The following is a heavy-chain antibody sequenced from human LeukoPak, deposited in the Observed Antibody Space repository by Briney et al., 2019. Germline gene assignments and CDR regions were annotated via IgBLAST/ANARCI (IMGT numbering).Heavy chain of an antibody. CDR1: GGSISTYY. CDR2: VYYSGTT. CDR3: ARSDRDLWYFDL. Sequence: SETLSLTCTVYGGSISTYYWSWIRQPPGKGPESLGYVYYSGTTNYKYKSSLKSRVTISVDTSKNQFSLRLSSVTAADTAVYYCARSDRDLWYFDLWGRGTLVTVSS. J-gene: IGHJ2*01. V-gene: IGHV4-59*01.